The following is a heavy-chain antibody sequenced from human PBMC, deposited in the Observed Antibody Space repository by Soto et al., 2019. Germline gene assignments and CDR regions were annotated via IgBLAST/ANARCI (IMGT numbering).Heavy chain of an antibody. V-gene: IGHV4-34*01. CDR1: GGSFIGYY. CDR3: WRAHGLRFGGVSRGGPNWFDP. D-gene: IGHD3-16*02. Sequence: QVRLQQWGAGLLKPSETLSLTCAVYGGSFIGYYWSWIRQPPGKGLEWIGEINPTGSTNYNPSLKRPGTIIKGTFKEPFPLELRSGAAAGPAMLLCWRAHGLRFGGVSRGGPNWFDPWGQGTLVTVSS. CDR2: INPTGST. J-gene: IGHJ5*02.